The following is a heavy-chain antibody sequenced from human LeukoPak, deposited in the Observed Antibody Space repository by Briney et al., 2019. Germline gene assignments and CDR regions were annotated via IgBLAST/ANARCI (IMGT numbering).Heavy chain of an antibody. V-gene: IGHV4-59*12. CDR3: ARGDYYDSSGFLDY. Sequence: KTSETLSLTCTVSGGSISTYYWSWIRQPPGKGLEWIGYIYYSGSTNYNPPLKSRVTISVDTSKNQFSLKLTSVTAADTAVYYCARGDYYDSSGFLDYWGQGTLVTVSS. CDR1: GGSISTYY. J-gene: IGHJ4*02. CDR2: IYYSGST. D-gene: IGHD3-22*01.